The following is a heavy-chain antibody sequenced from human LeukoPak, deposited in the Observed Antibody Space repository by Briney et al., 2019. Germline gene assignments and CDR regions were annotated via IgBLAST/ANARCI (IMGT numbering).Heavy chain of an antibody. V-gene: IGHV3-43*02. D-gene: IGHD3-22*01. CDR3: VKDIHDRGYPDY. Sequence: SGGSLRLSCAASGFIFYDYAMHWVRQAPGKGLEWVSLISGDGGRTFYADSVKGRFTISRDNSKNSLYLQMNSVRTEDSALYYCVKDIHDRGYPDYWGQGTLVTVSS. CDR2: ISGDGGRT. CDR1: GFIFYDYA. J-gene: IGHJ4*02.